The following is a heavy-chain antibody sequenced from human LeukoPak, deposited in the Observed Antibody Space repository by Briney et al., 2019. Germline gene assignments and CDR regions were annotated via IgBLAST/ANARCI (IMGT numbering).Heavy chain of an antibody. CDR3: ARHGSYDNWFDP. Sequence: SETLSLTCTVSGGSISSYYWGWIRQPPGKGLEWIGYIYTSGSTNYNPSLKSRVTISVDTSKNQFSLKLSSVTAADTAVYYCARHGSYDNWFDPWGQGTLVTVSS. CDR2: IYTSGST. D-gene: IGHD3-10*01. J-gene: IGHJ5*02. CDR1: GGSISSYY. V-gene: IGHV4-4*09.